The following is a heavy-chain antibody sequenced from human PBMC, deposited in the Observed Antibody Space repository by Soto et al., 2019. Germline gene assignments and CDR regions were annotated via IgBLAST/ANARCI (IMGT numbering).Heavy chain of an antibody. D-gene: IGHD1-7*01. V-gene: IGHV3-30-3*01. Sequence: GGSLRLSCAASGFTFSSYAMHWVRQAPGKGLEWVAVISYDGSNKYYADSVKGRFTISRDNSKNTLYLQMNSLRAEDTAVYYCARGKRTGTTYLYYYYYGMDVWGQGTTVTVSS. CDR2: ISYDGSNK. CDR3: ARGKRTGTTYLYYYYYGMDV. CDR1: GFTFSSYA. J-gene: IGHJ6*02.